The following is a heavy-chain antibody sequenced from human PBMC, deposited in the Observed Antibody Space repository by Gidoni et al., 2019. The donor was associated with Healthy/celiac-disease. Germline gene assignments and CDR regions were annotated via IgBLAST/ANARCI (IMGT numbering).Heavy chain of an antibody. CDR3: AILVLDTAMVEYYFDY. CDR1: GGSVSSGSYY. D-gene: IGHD5-18*01. J-gene: IGHJ4*02. V-gene: IGHV4-61*01. CDR2: IYYSGST. Sequence: QVQLQESGPGLVKPSETLSLTCTVSGGSVSSGSYYWSWIRQPPGKGLEWIGYIYYSGSTNYNPSLKSRVTISVDTSKNQFSLKLSSVTAADTAVYYCAILVLDTAMVEYYFDYWGQGTLVTVSS.